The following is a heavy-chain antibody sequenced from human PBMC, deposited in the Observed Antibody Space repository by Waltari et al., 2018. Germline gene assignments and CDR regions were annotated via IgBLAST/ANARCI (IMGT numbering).Heavy chain of an antibody. CDR1: GFSFIRYW. D-gene: IGHD5-18*01. J-gene: IGHJ4*02. Sequence: EVQLVESGGGLVQPGGSLSLSCAASGFSFIRYWMTWVPRAPGKGLEWVANIKQDGSEKYYVDSVKGRFTISRDNAKNSVYLQMNSLRAEDTAVYYCTRSAWIQLWFFDYWGQGTLVTVSS. V-gene: IGHV3-7*01. CDR2: IKQDGSEK. CDR3: TRSAWIQLWFFDY.